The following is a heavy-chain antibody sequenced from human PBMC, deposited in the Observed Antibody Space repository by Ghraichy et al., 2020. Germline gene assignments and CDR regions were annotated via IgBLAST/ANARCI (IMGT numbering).Heavy chain of an antibody. Sequence: GGSLRLSCAASGFTFSNYWMHWVRQAPGKGLVWVSRVNSDETTTTYADSVKGRFTISRDNAKNTLYLQLNSLRAEDTGVYFCSREVPDFGLMTWGQGTLVTVSS. CDR3: SREVPDFGLMT. D-gene: IGHD3-3*01. V-gene: IGHV3-74*01. CDR2: VNSDETTT. J-gene: IGHJ5*02. CDR1: GFTFSNYW.